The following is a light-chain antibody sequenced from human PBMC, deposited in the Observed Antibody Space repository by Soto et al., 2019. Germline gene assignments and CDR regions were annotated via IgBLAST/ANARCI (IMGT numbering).Light chain of an antibody. Sequence: QSVLTQPASVSGSPGQSIAISCTGTSSDVGGYNYVSWYQQHPGKVPKLIIYDVSNRPSGVSNRFSGSKSGNTASLTISGLQADDEADYYCCSFTRSITRYVFGTGTKVTAL. V-gene: IGLV2-14*01. J-gene: IGLJ1*01. CDR3: CSFTRSITRYV. CDR2: DVS. CDR1: SSDVGGYNY.